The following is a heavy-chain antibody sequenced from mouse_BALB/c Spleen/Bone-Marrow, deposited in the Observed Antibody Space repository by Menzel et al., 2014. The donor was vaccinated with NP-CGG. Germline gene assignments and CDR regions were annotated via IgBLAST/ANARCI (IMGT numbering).Heavy chain of an antibody. Sequence: QVQLKQSGPELVRPGVSVKISCKGSGYAFTDYAMHWVKQSHAKSLEWIGVISTHSGNTNYNQKFKGKATMTVDKSSSTAYMELARLTSEDSAIYYCARSEYGNSYAMDYWGQGTSVTVSS. CDR1: GYAFTDYA. V-gene: IGHV1-67*01. J-gene: IGHJ4*01. D-gene: IGHD2-10*02. CDR2: ISTHSGNT. CDR3: ARSEYGNSYAMDY.